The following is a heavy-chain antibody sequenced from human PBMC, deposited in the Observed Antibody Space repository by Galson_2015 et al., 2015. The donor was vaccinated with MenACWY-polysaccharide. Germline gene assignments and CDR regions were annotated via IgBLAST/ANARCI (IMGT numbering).Heavy chain of an antibody. CDR3: ARGPRGYSD. CDR2: MNPNSGNT. J-gene: IGHJ4*02. D-gene: IGHD5-12*01. Sequence: SVKVSCKASGYTLTNYDINWVRQATGQGLEWMGWMNPNSGNTGYAQKFQGRVTMTRDTSISTAYMELTGLRSEDTAVYFCARGPRGYSDWGQGTLVTVSS. V-gene: IGHV1-8*01. CDR1: GYTLTNYD.